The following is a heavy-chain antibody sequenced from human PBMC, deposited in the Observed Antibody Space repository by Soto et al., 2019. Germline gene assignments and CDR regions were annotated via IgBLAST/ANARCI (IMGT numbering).Heavy chain of an antibody. D-gene: IGHD7-27*01. Sequence: QVQVVQSGVEVRRPGSSVKVSCKASGDTFKNCVISWVRQAPGQGLEWMGGIIHLFGTTDFAQRFQGRLTITTDESTTTAYMELSRLRSEETATYYCAAELGFGKVSVVCGQGTTVIVSS. CDR2: IIHLFGTT. CDR3: AAELGFGKVSVV. CDR1: GDTFKNCV. V-gene: IGHV1-69*01. J-gene: IGHJ6*02.